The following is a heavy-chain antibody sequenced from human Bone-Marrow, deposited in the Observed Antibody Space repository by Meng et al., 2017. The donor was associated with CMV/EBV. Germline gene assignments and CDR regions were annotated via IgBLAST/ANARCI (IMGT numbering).Heavy chain of an antibody. D-gene: IGHD6-13*01. Sequence: GESLKISCAASGFTFSSYWMSWVRQAPGKGLEWVANIKQDGSEKYYVDSVKGRFTISRDNSKNSLYLQMTSLRTEDTALYYCAKDIAGGPAAWGQGTTVTVSS. CDR2: IKQDGSEK. J-gene: IGHJ6*02. CDR3: AKDIAGGPAA. CDR1: GFTFSSYW. V-gene: IGHV3-7*03.